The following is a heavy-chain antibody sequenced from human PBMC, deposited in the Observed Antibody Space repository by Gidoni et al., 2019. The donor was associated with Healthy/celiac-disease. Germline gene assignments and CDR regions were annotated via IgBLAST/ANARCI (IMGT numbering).Heavy chain of an antibody. D-gene: IGHD5-18*01. CDR1: GYTLTELS. CDR2: FDPEDGET. Sequence: QVQLVQSGAEVKKPGASVKVSCKVSGYTLTELSMHWVRQAPGKGLEWMGGFDPEDGETTYAQKFQGRVTMTEDTSTDTAYMELSSLRSEDTAVYYCATALRYSYGYPLSYWYFDLWGRGTLVTVSS. CDR3: ATALRYSYGYPLSYWYFDL. J-gene: IGHJ2*01. V-gene: IGHV1-24*01.